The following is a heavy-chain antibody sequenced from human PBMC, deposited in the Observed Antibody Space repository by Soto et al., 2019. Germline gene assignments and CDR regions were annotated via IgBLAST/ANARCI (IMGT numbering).Heavy chain of an antibody. V-gene: IGHV3-23*01. D-gene: IGHD3-9*01. J-gene: IGHJ4*02. Sequence: EVQLLESGGGLVQPGGSLRLSCAASGFTFSSYAMSWVRQAPGKGLEWVSAISGSGGSTYYADSVKGRFTISRDNSKNTLYLQMNSLGAEDTAVYYCAKDSANILTGYYDYWGQGTLVTVSS. CDR3: AKDSANILTGYYDY. CDR2: ISGSGGST. CDR1: GFTFSSYA.